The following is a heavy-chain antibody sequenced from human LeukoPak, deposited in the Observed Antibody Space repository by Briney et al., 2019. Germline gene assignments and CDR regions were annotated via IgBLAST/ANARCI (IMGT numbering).Heavy chain of an antibody. CDR1: GFAFSRLD. CDR2: IRYDGSDK. D-gene: IGHD4-17*01. CDR3: AKGVTTAAVDL. V-gene: IGHV3-30*02. J-gene: IGHJ5*02. Sequence: GGSLRLSCAASGFAFSRLDMHWVRQAPGKGLEWVAFIRYDGSDKYYADSVKGRFTISRDNSNNTLYLQMNGLRAEDTALYYCAKGVTTAAVDLWGQGTPVTVSS.